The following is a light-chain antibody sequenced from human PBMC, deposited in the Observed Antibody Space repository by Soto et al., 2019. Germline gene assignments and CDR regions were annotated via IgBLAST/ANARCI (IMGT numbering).Light chain of an antibody. CDR3: ASFTRSVTVV. CDR1: SSDVGGYNY. Sequence: QSVLNQPASVSGSPGRSITISCAGTSSDVGGYNYVSWYQQHPGKVPRLIISDVNKRPSGVSDRFSGSKSGNTASLTISGLQAENEADYYCASFTRSVTVVFGGGTKVTVL. V-gene: IGLV2-14*03. J-gene: IGLJ2*01. CDR2: DVN.